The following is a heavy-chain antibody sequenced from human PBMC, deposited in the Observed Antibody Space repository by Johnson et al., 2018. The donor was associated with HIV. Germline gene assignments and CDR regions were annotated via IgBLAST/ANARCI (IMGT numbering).Heavy chain of an antibody. CDR2: ISYDGSNK. Sequence: QEKLVESGGGVVQPGRSLRLSCAASGFTFSSYAMHWVRQAPGKGLEWVAVISYDGSNKYYADSVKGRFTISRDNSKNALYVHMTSLKSEDTAVYYCAKPPSMGADAFDIWGQGTMVTVSS. V-gene: IGHV3-30*18. J-gene: IGHJ3*02. D-gene: IGHD3-16*01. CDR3: AKPPSMGADAFDI. CDR1: GFTFSSYA.